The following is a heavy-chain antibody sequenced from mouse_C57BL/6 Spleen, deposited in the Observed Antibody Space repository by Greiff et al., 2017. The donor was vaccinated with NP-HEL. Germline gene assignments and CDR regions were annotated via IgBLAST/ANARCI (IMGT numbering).Heavy chain of an antibody. D-gene: IGHD1-1*02. CDR2: IWSGGST. Sequence: QVQLKESGPGLVQPSQSLSITCTVSGFSLTSYGVHWVRQSPGKGLEWLGVIWSGGSTDYNAAFISRLSTIKDNSKSQVFIKMNSLQSDDTAIYYCARSVLLDMDYWGQGTSVTVSS. J-gene: IGHJ4*01. CDR1: GFSLTSYG. CDR3: ARSVLLDMDY. V-gene: IGHV2-2*01.